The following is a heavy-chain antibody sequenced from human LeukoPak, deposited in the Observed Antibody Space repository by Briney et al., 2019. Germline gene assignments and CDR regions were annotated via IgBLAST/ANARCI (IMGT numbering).Heavy chain of an antibody. CDR1: GGSISSYY. CDR3: ARTGATVTTDY. D-gene: IGHD4-11*01. J-gene: IGHJ4*02. V-gene: IGHV4-59*08. CDR2: IYYSGST. Sequence: PSETLSLTCTVSGGSISSYYWSWIRQPPGKGLEWIGYIYYSGSTNYNPSLKSRVTISVDTSKNQFSLKLSSVTAADTAVYYCARTGATVTTDYWGQGTLVTVSS.